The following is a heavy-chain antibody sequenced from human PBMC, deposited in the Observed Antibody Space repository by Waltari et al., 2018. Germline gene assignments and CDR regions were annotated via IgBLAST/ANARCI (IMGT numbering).Heavy chain of an antibody. CDR1: GGSISSGGYY. J-gene: IGHJ3*02. Sequence: QVQLQESGPGLVKASQPLSLTCTVSGGSISSGGYYWSWIRQHPGKGLEWIGYIYYSGSTYYNPSLKRRVRISVDTSRNQFSLKLTSVTAADTAVYYCARSHGDYVLDGLDIWGQGTMVTVSS. CDR3: ARSHGDYVLDGLDI. V-gene: IGHV4-31*03. CDR2: IYYSGST. D-gene: IGHD4-17*01.